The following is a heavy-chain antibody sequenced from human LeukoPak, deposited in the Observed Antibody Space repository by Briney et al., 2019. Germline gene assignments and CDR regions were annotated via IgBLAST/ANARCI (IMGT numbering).Heavy chain of an antibody. V-gene: IGHV5-51*01. J-gene: IGHJ3*01. CDR3: GMSGDRVPLQDDVFDV. CDR2: IYPGDSGP. Sequence: GESLKISCKVSGYSFTSYCIGWVRQMPGKGLEWMGIIYPGDSGPTYSPSFQGQVTTSVDKSISTAYLQWSSLQASDTAMYYCGMSGDRVPLQDDVFDVWGQGTMVTVST. D-gene: IGHD1-26*01. CDR1: GYSFTSYC.